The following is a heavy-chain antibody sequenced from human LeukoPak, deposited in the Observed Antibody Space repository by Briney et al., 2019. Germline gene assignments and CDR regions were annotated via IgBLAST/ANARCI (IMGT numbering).Heavy chain of an antibody. CDR1: SGSISSYY. V-gene: IGHV4-59*08. CDR2: NYYSGST. J-gene: IGHJ6*02. D-gene: IGHD1-26*01. Sequence: SETLSFTCTVSSGSISSYYWSWIRQPPGKGLEWIGYNYYSGSTNCNPSLKSRVTISVDTSKNQFSLKLSSVTAADTAVYYCARQSARELLYYYGMDVWGQGTTVTVSS. CDR3: ARQSARELLYYYGMDV.